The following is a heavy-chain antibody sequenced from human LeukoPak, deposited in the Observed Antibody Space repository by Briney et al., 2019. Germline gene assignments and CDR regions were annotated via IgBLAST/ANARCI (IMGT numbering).Heavy chain of an antibody. D-gene: IGHD2-15*01. CDR1: GGSINNYY. V-gene: IGHV4-4*07. J-gene: IGHJ3*02. CDR2: IYTRGST. Sequence: SETLSLTCTVSGGSINNYYWSWIRQPAGKGLEWIGRIYTRGSTNYNPSLKSRVTMSVDTSKDQFSLKLSSVTAADTAVYYCARGRYCSADICSGGDALDIWGQGTMVSVSS. CDR3: ARGRYCSADICSGGDALDI.